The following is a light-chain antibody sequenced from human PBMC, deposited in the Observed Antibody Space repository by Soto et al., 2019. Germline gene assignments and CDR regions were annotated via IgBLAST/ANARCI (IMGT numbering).Light chain of an antibody. Sequence: QSVLTQPPSVSAAPGQRVTISCSGSNSNIGNNYVSWYQQLPGTAPKLMIYQVTNRPSGVSNRSSGSRSGNTASLTISGLQAEDEADYYCSSYTDSSNYVFGTGTKVTVL. CDR1: NSNIGNNY. V-gene: IGLV2-14*01. CDR2: QVT. J-gene: IGLJ1*01. CDR3: SSYTDSSNYV.